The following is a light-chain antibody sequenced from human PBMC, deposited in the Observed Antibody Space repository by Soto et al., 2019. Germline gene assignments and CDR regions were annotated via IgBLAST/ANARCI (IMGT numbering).Light chain of an antibody. CDR3: QQYNEWPLT. J-gene: IGKJ4*01. V-gene: IGKV3-15*01. Sequence: EIVMTQSPATLSVSPGERATLSCRASQSVSSNLAWYQQKPGQAPRLLIYGASTGATGIPARFSGSGSGTELTLTISSVQSEDFAVYYCQQYNEWPLTFGGGTKVEIK. CDR2: GAS. CDR1: QSVSSN.